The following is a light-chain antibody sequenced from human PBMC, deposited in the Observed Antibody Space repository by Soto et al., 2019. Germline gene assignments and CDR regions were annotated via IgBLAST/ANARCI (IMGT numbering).Light chain of an antibody. CDR3: QQRTTWST. Sequence: EIVLTQSPATLSLSPGDRATLSCRASQSVTSSLAWFQQKPGQAPRLLIYDVSRRATAIPARFSGSGSGTDFTLTISSLEPEDFAVYYCQQRTTWSTFCGGTKVEIK. CDR2: DVS. V-gene: IGKV3-11*01. J-gene: IGKJ4*01. CDR1: QSVTSS.